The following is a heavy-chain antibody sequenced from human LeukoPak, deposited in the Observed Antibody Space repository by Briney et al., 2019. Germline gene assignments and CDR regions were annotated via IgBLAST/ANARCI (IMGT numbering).Heavy chain of an antibody. V-gene: IGHV3-30*02. J-gene: IGHJ4*02. CDR3: AKARDILTGYYSVFDY. CDR2: IRYDGTKK. D-gene: IGHD3-9*01. CDR1: GFRFRDSG. Sequence: FTFAASGFRFRDSGMNWVRQAPGKGLEWVAFIRYDGTKKYYAESVRGRFIISRDNANNALYLQMSSLRPEDTAVYYCAKARDILTGYYSVFDYWGQGCLVTVSS.